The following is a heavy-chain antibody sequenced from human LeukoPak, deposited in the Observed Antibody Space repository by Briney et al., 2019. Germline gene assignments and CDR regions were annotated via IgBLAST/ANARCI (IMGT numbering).Heavy chain of an antibody. J-gene: IGHJ4*02. D-gene: IGHD5-24*01. CDR2: VYYTGVT. V-gene: IGHV4-59*01. Sequence: SETLSLTCNVSGASMTSSYWSWIRQPPGKGLEGIAYVYYTGVTNYNPSLTGRVIISLDTARNQLSLKLSSVTAADTAVYYCARGAGRYGGYWGQGTLVTVSS. CDR1: GASMTSSY. CDR3: ARGAGRYGGY.